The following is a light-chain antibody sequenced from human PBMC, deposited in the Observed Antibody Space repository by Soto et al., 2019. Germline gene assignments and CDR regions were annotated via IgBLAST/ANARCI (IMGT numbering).Light chain of an antibody. V-gene: IGLV2-11*01. Sequence: QSALTQPRSVSGSPGQSVTISCTGTSNDVGGSNYVSWYQQHPGKAPTLMIYDVSRRPSGVPDRFSGSKSGNTASLTISGLQAEDEADYYCCAYAGSYTLRLFGGGTKLTVL. CDR2: DVS. CDR1: SNDVGGSNY. J-gene: IGLJ2*01. CDR3: CAYAGSYTLRL.